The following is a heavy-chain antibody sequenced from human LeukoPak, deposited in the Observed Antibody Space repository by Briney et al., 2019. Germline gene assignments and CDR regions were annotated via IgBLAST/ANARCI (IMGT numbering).Heavy chain of an antibody. Sequence: SETLSLTCTVSGVSISIYYWSWIRQPPGKGLEWIGEINHSGSTNYNPSLKSRVTISVDTSKNQFSLKLSSVTAADTAVYYCARGQVKAPPYHVLLRYRDQYYFDYWGQGTLVTVSS. V-gene: IGHV4-34*01. CDR3: ARGQVKAPPYHVLLRYRDQYYFDY. D-gene: IGHD3-10*01. J-gene: IGHJ4*02. CDR2: INHSGST. CDR1: GVSISIYY.